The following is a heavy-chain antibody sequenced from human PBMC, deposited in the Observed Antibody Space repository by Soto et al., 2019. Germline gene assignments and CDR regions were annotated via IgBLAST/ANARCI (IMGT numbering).Heavy chain of an antibody. Sequence: EVQLVESGGGLVKPGRSLSLSCTASGFTFGDYAMSWFRQAPGKGLEWVGFIRSKAYGGTTEYAASVKGRFTISRDDSKSIAYLQMNSLKTEDTAVYYCTRDYYYGSGSETLGKGMDVWGQGTTVTVSS. CDR1: GFTFGDYA. D-gene: IGHD3-10*01. J-gene: IGHJ6*02. CDR3: TRDYYYGSGSETLGKGMDV. CDR2: IRSKAYGGTT. V-gene: IGHV3-49*05.